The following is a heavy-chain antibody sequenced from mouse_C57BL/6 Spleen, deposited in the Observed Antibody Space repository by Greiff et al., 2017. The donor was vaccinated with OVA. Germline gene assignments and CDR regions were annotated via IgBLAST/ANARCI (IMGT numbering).Heavy chain of an antibody. J-gene: IGHJ2*01. V-gene: IGHV1-18*01. CDR3: ARYWTAQATFDY. CDR2: INPNNGGT. CDR1: GYTFTDYN. Sequence: EVQLQESGPELVKPGASVKIPCKASGYTFTDYNMDWVKQSHGKSLEWIGDINPNNGGTIYNQKFKGKATLTVDKSSSTAYMELRSLTSEDTAVYYCARYWTAQATFDYWGQGTTLTVSS. D-gene: IGHD3-2*02.